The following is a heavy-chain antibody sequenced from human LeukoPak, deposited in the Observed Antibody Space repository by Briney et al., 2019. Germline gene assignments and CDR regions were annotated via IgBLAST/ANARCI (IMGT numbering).Heavy chain of an antibody. CDR1: GFTFSSYG. D-gene: IGHD1-26*01. J-gene: IGHJ4*02. CDR3: ASGEAWLMEATEFDY. CDR2: IWYDGSNK. Sequence: PGGSLRLSCAASGFTFSSYGMHWVRQAPGKGLEWVAVIWYDGSNKYYADSVKGRFTISRDNSKNTLYLQMNSLRAEDTAVYYCASGEAWLMEATEFDYWGQGTLVTVSS. V-gene: IGHV3-33*01.